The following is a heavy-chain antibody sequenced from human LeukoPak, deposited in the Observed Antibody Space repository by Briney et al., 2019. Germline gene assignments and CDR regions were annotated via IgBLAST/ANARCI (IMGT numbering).Heavy chain of an antibody. J-gene: IGHJ4*02. D-gene: IGHD2-2*01. CDR3: ARDGCSSTTCPPDY. V-gene: IGHV1-2*02. CDR2: INPNSGGT. CDR1: GYTFTGYY. Sequence: ASVKVSCKASGYTFTGYYMHWVRQAPGQGLEWMGWINPNSGGTNYAQKFQGRVTMTRDTSISTAYMELSRLTSDDTAVYYCARDGCSSTTCPPDYWGQGTLVTVSS.